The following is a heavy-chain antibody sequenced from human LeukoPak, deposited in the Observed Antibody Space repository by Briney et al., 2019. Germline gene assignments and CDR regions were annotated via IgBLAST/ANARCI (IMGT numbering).Heavy chain of an antibody. CDR1: GGSISTYY. CDR2: IYYSGST. CDR3: ARVLNYGDYCYFDL. D-gene: IGHD4-17*01. V-gene: IGHV4-59*01. J-gene: IGHJ2*01. Sequence: SETLSLTCTVSGGSISTYYWSWIRQPPGKGLEWIGHIYYSGSTNYNPSVKSRVTISVDTSKNQFSLKLRSVTAADTAMYFCARVLNYGDYCYFDLWGRGTLVTVSS.